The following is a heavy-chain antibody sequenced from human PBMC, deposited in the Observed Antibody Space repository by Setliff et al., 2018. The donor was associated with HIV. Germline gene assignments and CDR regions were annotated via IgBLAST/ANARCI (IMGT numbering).Heavy chain of an antibody. CDR2: TSHNGGF. CDR3: VRGANFYTPRKRIFDY. J-gene: IGHJ4*02. D-gene: IGHD3-3*01. Sequence: SETLSLTCAVYGASLSPYFWHWIRQSPGKGLEWIGETSHNGGFNYSPSLESRLTMSVDTPRNQVSLNLSAVTAADTAIYYCVRGANFYTPRKRIFDYWGQGMSVTVSS. V-gene: IGHV4-34*01. CDR1: GASLSPYF.